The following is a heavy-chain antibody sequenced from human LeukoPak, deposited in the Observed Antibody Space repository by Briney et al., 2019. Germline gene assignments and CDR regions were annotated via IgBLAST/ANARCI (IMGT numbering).Heavy chain of an antibody. CDR2: IIPIFGTA. J-gene: IGHJ3*02. Sequence: SVKVSCKASGGTFSSYAISWVRQAPGQGLEWMGGIIPIFGTANYAQKFQGRVTITTDESTSTAYMEPSSLRSEDTAVYYCARDRSLMVYAIRAFDIWGQGTMVTVSS. CDR3: ARDRSLMVYAIRAFDI. D-gene: IGHD2-8*01. V-gene: IGHV1-69*05. CDR1: GGTFSSYA.